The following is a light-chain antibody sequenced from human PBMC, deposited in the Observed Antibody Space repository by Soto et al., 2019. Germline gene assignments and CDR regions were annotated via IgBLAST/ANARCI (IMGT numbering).Light chain of an antibody. V-gene: IGLV2-8*01. Sequence: QSALTQPPSASGSTGQSVTISCSRTSSDVGGYNYVSWFQQHPGKAPKLMIYEVSKRPSGVPDRFSGSKSGNTASLTVSGLQAEDEADYYCSSYAGSNNFVFGTGTKLTVL. CDR2: EVS. J-gene: IGLJ1*01. CDR1: SSDVGGYNY. CDR3: SSYAGSNNFV.